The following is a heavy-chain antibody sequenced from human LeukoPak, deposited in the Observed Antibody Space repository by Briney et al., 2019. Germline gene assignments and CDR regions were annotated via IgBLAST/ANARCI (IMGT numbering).Heavy chain of an antibody. J-gene: IGHJ4*02. Sequence: LRLSCAASGFTFSSYAMSWVRQAPGKGLEWIGYIYYSGSTYYNPSLKSRVTISVDTSKNQFSLKLSSVTAADTAVYYCARGRVPAATLIDYWGQGTLVTVSS. V-gene: IGHV4-31*02. D-gene: IGHD2-2*01. CDR2: IYYSGST. CDR3: ARGRVPAATLIDY. CDR1: GFTFSSYA.